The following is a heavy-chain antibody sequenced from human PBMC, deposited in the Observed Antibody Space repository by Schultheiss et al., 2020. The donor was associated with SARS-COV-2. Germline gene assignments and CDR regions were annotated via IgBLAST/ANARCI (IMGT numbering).Heavy chain of an antibody. CDR1: GFSLSTSGVG. CDR3: ARGAVDFDY. Sequence: SGPTLVKPTQTLTLTCTFSGFSLSTSGVGVGWIRQPPGKGLEWIGEINHSGSTNYNPSLKSRVTISVDTSKNQFSLKLSSVTAADTAVYYCARGAVDFDYWGQGTLVTVSS. D-gene: IGHD6-19*01. V-gene: IGHV4-39*07. J-gene: IGHJ4*02. CDR2: INHSGST.